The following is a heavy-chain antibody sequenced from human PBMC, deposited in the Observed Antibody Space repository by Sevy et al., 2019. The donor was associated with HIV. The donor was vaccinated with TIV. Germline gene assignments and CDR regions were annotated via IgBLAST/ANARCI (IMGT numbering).Heavy chain of an antibody. Sequence: ASVKVSCKASGYTFTGYYMRWVRQAPGQGLEWMGWINPNSGGTNYAQKFQGRVTMTRDTSISTAYMELSRLRSDDTAVYYYARAGEAVAGKGAWGYWGQGTLVTVSS. J-gene: IGHJ4*02. CDR3: ARAGEAVAGKGAWGY. V-gene: IGHV1-2*02. CDR1: GYTFTGYY. D-gene: IGHD6-19*01. CDR2: INPNSGGT.